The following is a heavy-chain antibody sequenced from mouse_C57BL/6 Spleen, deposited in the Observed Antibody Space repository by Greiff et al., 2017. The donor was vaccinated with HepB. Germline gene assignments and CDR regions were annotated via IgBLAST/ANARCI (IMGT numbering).Heavy chain of an antibody. V-gene: IGHV1-9*01. CDR1: GYTFTGYW. CDR3: ARDYYGYDWFAY. CDR2: ILPGSGST. J-gene: IGHJ3*01. Sequence: VQRVESGAELMKPGASVKLSCKATGYTFTGYWIEWVKQRPGHGLEWIGEILPGSGSTNYNEKFKGKATFTADTSSNTAYMQLSSLTTEDSAIYYCARDYYGYDWFAYWGQGTLVTVSA. D-gene: IGHD2-2*01.